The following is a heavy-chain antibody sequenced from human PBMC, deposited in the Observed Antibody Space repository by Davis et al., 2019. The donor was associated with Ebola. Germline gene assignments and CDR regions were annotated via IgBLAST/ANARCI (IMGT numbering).Heavy chain of an antibody. CDR2: INPNDGRT. CDR1: GYTFTNYY. D-gene: IGHD3-3*01. CDR3: ARDQRAFGYYYYGMDV. Sequence: ASVKVSCKASGYTFTNYYMHWVRQAPGQGLEWMGMINPNDGRTIYAQKFQGRVTVTRDTSTTTAYMELRSLRSDDTAVYYCARDQRAFGYYYYGMDVWGQGTTVIVSS. J-gene: IGHJ6*02. V-gene: IGHV1-46*01.